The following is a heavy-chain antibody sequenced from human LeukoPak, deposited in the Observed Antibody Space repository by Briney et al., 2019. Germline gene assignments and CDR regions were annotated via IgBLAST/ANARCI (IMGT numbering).Heavy chain of an antibody. CDR2: FTSNGAST. J-gene: IGHJ4*02. CDR3: AKDGVAPGSGGDYFDY. D-gene: IGHD3-10*01. V-gene: IGHV3-23*01. Sequence: GGSLRLSCAASGFTFSSCAKSWVRQARGKGLEWVSTFTSNGASTYYADSVRGRFTISRDNPKHTLYLHMNSPIAEDTAVYYCAKDGVAPGSGGDYFDYWGQGTLVTVSS. CDR1: GFTFSSCA.